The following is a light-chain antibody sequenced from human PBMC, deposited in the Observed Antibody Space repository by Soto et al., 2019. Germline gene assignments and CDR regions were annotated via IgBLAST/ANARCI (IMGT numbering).Light chain of an antibody. Sequence: EIVLTQSPGTLSLSPGERATLSCRASQSVASRNLAWYQQKSGQAPRLLIYGASSRAIHTPDRFSGSGSGTDFTLTISGLEPEDFAVYYCQHFGNSLWTFGQATKVDI. J-gene: IGKJ1*01. V-gene: IGKV3-20*01. CDR2: GAS. CDR3: QHFGNSLWT. CDR1: QSVASRN.